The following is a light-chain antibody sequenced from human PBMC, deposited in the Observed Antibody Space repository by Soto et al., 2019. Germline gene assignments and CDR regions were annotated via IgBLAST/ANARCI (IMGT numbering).Light chain of an antibody. J-gene: IGKJ1*01. CDR3: QQYYSTPPWT. Sequence: DIVMTQSPDSLAVSLGERATINCKSSQSVLYSSNNKNYLAWYQQKPGQPPKLLIYWASTRESGVPDRFSGSGSGTDFTLTISSLQAEDVAVYYCQQYYSTPPWTFGQVTTVEIK. CDR2: WAS. CDR1: QSVLYSSNNKNY. V-gene: IGKV4-1*01.